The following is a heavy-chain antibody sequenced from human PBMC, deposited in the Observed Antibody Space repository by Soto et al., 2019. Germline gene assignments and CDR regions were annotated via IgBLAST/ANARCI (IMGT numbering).Heavy chain of an antibody. V-gene: IGHV4-59*01. J-gene: IGHJ6*03. Sequence: SETLSLTCTVSGGSISSYYWSWIRQPPGKGLEWIGYIYYSGSTNYNPSLKSRVTISVDTSKNQFSLKLSSVTAADTAVYYCARSRGPLVAAVRPHYYYYYMDVWGKGTTVTVSS. D-gene: IGHD2-15*01. CDR2: IYYSGST. CDR1: GGSISSYY. CDR3: ARSRGPLVAAVRPHYYYYYMDV.